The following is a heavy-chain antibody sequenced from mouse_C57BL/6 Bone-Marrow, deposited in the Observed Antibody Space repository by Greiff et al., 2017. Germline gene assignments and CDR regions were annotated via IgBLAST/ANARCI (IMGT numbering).Heavy chain of an antibody. J-gene: IGHJ3*01. CDR2: FYPGSGSI. CDR1: GYTFTEYT. V-gene: IGHV1-62-2*01. Sequence: VKLVESGAELVKPGASVKLSCKASGYTFTEYTIHWVKQRSGQGLEWIGWFYPGSGSIKYNEKFKDKATLTADKSSSTVYMELSRLTSEDSAVYFCARHEVPYHQLAYWGQGTLVTVSA. D-gene: IGHD2-10*01. CDR3: ARHEVPYHQLAY.